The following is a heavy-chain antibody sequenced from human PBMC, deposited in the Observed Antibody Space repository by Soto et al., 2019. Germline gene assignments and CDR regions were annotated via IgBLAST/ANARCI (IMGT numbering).Heavy chain of an antibody. CDR2: ISSSSSYI. CDR1: GFTFSSYS. V-gene: IGHV3-21*05. Sequence: GGSLRLSCAASGFTFSSYSMNWVRQAPGKGLEWVSYISSSSSYIYYADSVKGRFTISRDNAKNSLYLQMNSLRAEDTAVYYCARGPPVYGDYHFDYWGQGTLVTVSS. D-gene: IGHD4-17*01. CDR3: ARGPPVYGDYHFDY. J-gene: IGHJ4*02.